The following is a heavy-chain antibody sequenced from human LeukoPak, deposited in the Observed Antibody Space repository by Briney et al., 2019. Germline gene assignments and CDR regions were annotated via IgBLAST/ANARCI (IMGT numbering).Heavy chain of an antibody. CDR3: ARAVGARGSDIDY. D-gene: IGHD1-26*01. V-gene: IGHV3-30*03. CDR2: ISYDGSNK. Sequence: GGSLRLSCAASGFTFSSYGMHWVRQAPGKGLEWVAVISYDGSNKYYADSVKGRFTISRDNSKNTLYLQMNSLRAEDTAVYYCARAVGARGSDIDYWGQGTLVTVSS. J-gene: IGHJ4*02. CDR1: GFTFSSYG.